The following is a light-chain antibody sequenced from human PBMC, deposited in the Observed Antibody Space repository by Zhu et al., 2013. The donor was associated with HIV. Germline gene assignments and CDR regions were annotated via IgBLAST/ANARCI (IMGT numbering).Light chain of an antibody. CDR2: DAS. J-gene: IGKJ4*01. Sequence: EIVLTQSPVTLSLSPGERATLSCRASQSVANSLAWYQQKPGQAPRLVIYDASRRATGIPARFSGSGSGTDFTLTISSLEPEDFTLYYCQQYAKSPVTFGGGTTVEVK. CDR1: QSVANS. V-gene: IGKV3-11*01. CDR3: QQYAKSPVT.